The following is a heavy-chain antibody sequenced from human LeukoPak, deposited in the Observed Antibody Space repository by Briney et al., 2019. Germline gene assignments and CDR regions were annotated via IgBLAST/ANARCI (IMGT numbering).Heavy chain of an antibody. CDR2: INHSGST. CDR3: ASSGYCSGGSCYGDFQH. CDR1: GGSFSGYY. J-gene: IGHJ1*01. D-gene: IGHD2-15*01. Sequence: SETLSLTCAVYGGSFSGYYWSWIRQPPGKGLEWIGEINHSGSTNYNPSLKSRVTISVDTSKNQFSLKLSSVTAADTAVYYCASSGYCSGGSCYGDFQHWGQGTLVTVSS. V-gene: IGHV4-34*01.